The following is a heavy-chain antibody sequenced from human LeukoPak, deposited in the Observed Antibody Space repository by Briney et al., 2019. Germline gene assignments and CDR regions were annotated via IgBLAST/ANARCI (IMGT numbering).Heavy chain of an antibody. V-gene: IGHV4-59*01. Sequence: PSETLSLTCTVSGGSLTSYYWSWIRQPPGKGLEWIGCIYYTGTTNYNPSLKSRVTISVDTSKNQFSLKLNSVTAADTAVYYCARFGSLREPILDYWGKGTLVTVSS. J-gene: IGHJ4*02. CDR2: IYYTGTT. D-gene: IGHD3-16*01. CDR1: GGSLTSYY. CDR3: ARFGSLREPILDY.